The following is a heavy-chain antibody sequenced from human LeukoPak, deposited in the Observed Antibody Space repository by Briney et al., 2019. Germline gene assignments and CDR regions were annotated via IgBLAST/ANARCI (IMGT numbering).Heavy chain of an antibody. CDR2: ISSSGSTI. J-gene: IGHJ4*02. CDR3: AREMWRGFVDY. CDR1: GFTFSDYY. V-gene: IGHV3-11*01. Sequence: GGSLRLSCAASGFTFSDYYMSWIRQAPGKGLEWVSYISSSGSTIYYADSVKGRFTISRDNAKNSLYLQMNSLRAEDMAVYYCAREMWRGFVDYWGQGTLVTVSS. D-gene: IGHD3-3*01.